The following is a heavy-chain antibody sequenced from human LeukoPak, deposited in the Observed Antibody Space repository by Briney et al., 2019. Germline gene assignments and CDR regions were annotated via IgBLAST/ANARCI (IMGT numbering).Heavy chain of an antibody. CDR3: ARLGAPVKSGYYPPYYYYGMDV. V-gene: IGHV4-39*01. D-gene: IGHD3-22*01. Sequence: SQTLSLTCTVSGGSISSSSYYWGWIRQPPGKGLEWIGSIYYSGSTYYNPSLKSRVTISVDTSKNQFSLKLSSVTAADTAVYYCARLGAPVKSGYYPPYYYYGMDVWGQGTTVTVSS. J-gene: IGHJ6*02. CDR1: GGSISSSSYY. CDR2: IYYSGST.